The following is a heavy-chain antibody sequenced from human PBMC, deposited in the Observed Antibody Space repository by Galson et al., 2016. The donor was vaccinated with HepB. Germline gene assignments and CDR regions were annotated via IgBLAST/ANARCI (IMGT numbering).Heavy chain of an antibody. CDR3: ARMAHYSRGYYWDY. V-gene: IGHV3-48*02. CDR2: VSASSTNV. Sequence: SLRLSCAVSGFSFSSHSMNWVRQAPGKGLEWISYVSASSTNVDYADSVRGRVTIYRDNTKDLLYLQMSRLRDEETAVYYCARMAHYSRGYYWDYWGQGTLVTVSS. D-gene: IGHD3-22*01. J-gene: IGHJ4*02. CDR1: GFSFSSHS.